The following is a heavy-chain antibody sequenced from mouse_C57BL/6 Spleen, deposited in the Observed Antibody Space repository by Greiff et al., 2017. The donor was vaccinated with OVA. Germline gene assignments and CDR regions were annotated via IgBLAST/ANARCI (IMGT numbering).Heavy chain of an antibody. V-gene: IGHV1-18*01. CDR2: INPNNGGT. Sequence: EVQLQQSGPELVKPGASVKIPCKASGYTFTDYNMDWVKQSHGKSLEWIGDINPNNGGTIYNQKFKGKATLTVDKSSSTAYMELRSLTSEDTAVYYCARWIYDGYYRDFYFDYWGQGTTLTVSS. CDR3: ARWIYDGYYRDFYFDY. D-gene: IGHD2-3*01. J-gene: IGHJ2*01. CDR1: GYTFTDYN.